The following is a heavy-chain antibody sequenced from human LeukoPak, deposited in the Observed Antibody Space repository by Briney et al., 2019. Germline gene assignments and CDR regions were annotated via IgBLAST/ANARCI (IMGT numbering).Heavy chain of an antibody. D-gene: IGHD1-1*01. V-gene: IGHV3-23*01. CDR2: ISGSGSNT. CDR3: AKVVGTGTTPTDY. CDR1: GFSFSEAW. J-gene: IGHJ4*02. Sequence: GGSLRLSCAASGFSFSEAWMTWVRQAPGKGPECVSVISGSGSNTDYADSVKGRFTISRDNSKNTLSLQMNSLRAEDTALYYCAKVVGTGTTPTDYWGQGTLVTVSS.